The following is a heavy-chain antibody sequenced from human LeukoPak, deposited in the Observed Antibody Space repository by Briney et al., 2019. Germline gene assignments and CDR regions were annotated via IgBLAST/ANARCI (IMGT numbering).Heavy chain of an antibody. CDR3: ARGAGTTTDY. Sequence: PGGSLRLPCAASGLTVSSNYMSWVRQAPGKGLEWVSVIYSGGSTYYADSVKGRFTISRDNSKNTLYLQMNSLRAEDTAVYYCARGAGTTTDYWGQGTLVTVSS. V-gene: IGHV3-53*01. D-gene: IGHD1-7*01. CDR1: GLTVSSNY. CDR2: IYSGGST. J-gene: IGHJ4*02.